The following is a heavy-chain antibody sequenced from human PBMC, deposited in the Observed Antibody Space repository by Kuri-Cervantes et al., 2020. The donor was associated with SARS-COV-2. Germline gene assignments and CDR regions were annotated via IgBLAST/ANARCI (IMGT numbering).Heavy chain of an antibody. J-gene: IGHJ3*02. CDR2: ISSSSSYI. Sequence: GESLKISCAASGFTFSSYSMNWVRQAPGKGLEWVSSISSSSSYIYYADSVKGRFTISRDNSKNTVYLQMGSLRAEDMAMYYCARDQYRYPDFWSGYWAAFDIWGQGTMVTVSS. CDR3: ARDQYRYPDFWSGYWAAFDI. CDR1: GFTFSSYS. V-gene: IGHV3-21*01. D-gene: IGHD3-3*01.